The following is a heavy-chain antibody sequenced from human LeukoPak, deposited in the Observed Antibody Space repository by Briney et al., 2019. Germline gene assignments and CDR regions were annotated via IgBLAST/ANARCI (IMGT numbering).Heavy chain of an antibody. J-gene: IGHJ4*02. Sequence: PSETLSLTRSVSGGSISSYYWSWIGQPPGKGLEWIGYIYYSGSTNYNTSLKSRVNISVDTSKNQFPLKLSSVTAADTAVYYCARRRMTTVSNYFDYWGQGTLVTVS. CDR2: IYYSGST. D-gene: IGHD4-17*01. CDR3: ARRRMTTVSNYFDY. CDR1: GGSISSYY. V-gene: IGHV4-59*01.